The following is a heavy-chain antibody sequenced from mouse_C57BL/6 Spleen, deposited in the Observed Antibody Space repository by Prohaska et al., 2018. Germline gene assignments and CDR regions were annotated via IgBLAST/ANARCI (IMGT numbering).Heavy chain of an antibody. V-gene: IGHV1-80*01. CDR2: IYPGDGDT. D-gene: IGHD1-1*02. CDR3: ARWDYGGAWFAY. J-gene: IGHJ3*01. CDR1: GYAFSSYW. Sequence: QVQLQQSGAELVKPGASVKISCKASGYAFSSYWMNWVKQRPGKGLEWIGQIYPGDGDTNYNGKFKGKATLTADKSASTAYMQLSSLTSEDSAVYFCARWDYGGAWFAYWGQGTLVTVSA.